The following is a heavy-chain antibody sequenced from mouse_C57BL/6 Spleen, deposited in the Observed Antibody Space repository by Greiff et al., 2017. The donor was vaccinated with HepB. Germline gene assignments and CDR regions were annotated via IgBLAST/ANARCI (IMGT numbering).Heavy chain of an antibody. J-gene: IGHJ4*01. Sequence: QVQLKQPGAELVKPGASVKMSCKASGYTFTSYWITWVKQRPGQGLEWIGDIYPGSGSTNYNEKFKSKATLTVDTSSSTAYMQLSSLTSEDSAVYYCARDAQTGTGAMDYWGQGTSVTVSS. CDR1: GYTFTSYW. V-gene: IGHV1-55*01. CDR3: ARDAQTGTGAMDY. CDR2: IYPGSGST. D-gene: IGHD4-1*01.